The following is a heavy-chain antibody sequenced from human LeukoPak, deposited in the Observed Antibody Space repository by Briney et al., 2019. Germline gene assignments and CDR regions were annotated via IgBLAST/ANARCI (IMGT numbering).Heavy chain of an antibody. CDR2: ISAYNGNT. J-gene: IGHJ4*02. D-gene: IGHD2-2*01. CDR3: ARDEGHCTSTTCYFPDY. CDR1: GYTFTNYG. V-gene: IGHV1-18*04. Sequence: ASMKVSCKASGYTFTNYGISWVRQAPGQGLEWMGWISAYNGNTNYAQKLRGRVTMTRDTSTSTAYMELRSLRSDDTAVYYCARDEGHCTSTTCYFPDYWGQGTLVTVSS.